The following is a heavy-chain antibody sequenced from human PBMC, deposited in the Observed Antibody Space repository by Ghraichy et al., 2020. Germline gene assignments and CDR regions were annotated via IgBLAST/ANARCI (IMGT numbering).Heavy chain of an antibody. Sequence: SETLSLTCTVSGDSISTKTYYWGWVRQPPGKGLEWIGSVYYGGSTHYNPSLKSRVTISVDTSMDRFSLTLSSVTAADTAVYYCARQWIRPLFDFWGQGALVTVSS. D-gene: IGHD5-18*01. CDR3: ARQWIRPLFDF. CDR2: VYYGGST. CDR1: GDSISTKTYY. J-gene: IGHJ4*02. V-gene: IGHV4-39*01.